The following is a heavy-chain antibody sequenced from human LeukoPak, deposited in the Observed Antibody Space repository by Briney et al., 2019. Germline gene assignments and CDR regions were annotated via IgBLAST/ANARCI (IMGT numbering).Heavy chain of an antibody. D-gene: IGHD2-15*01. CDR1: GYSISSGYY. CDR2: IYHSGST. J-gene: IGHJ6*03. V-gene: IGHV4-38-2*02. CDR3: ARYCSGGSCYASVMDV. Sequence: SETLSLTCTVSGYSISSGYYWGWIRQPPGKGLEWIGSIYHSGSTYYNPSLKSRVTISVDTSKNQFSLKLSSVTAADTAVYYCARYCSGGSCYASVMDVWGKGTTVTVSS.